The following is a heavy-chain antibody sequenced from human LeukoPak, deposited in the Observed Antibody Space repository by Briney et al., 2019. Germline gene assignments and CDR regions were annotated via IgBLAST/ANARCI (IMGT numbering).Heavy chain of an antibody. J-gene: IGHJ6*03. V-gene: IGHV4-4*02. CDR2: IYHSGST. Sequence: SETLSLTCAVSGGSISSSNWWSWVRQPPGKGLEWIGEIYHSGSTNYNPSLKSRVTISVDKSKNQFSLKLSSVTAADTAVYYCVRGKAIFGVLIVLNYYYYMDVWGKGTTVTVSS. D-gene: IGHD3-3*01. CDR1: GGSISSSNW. CDR3: VRGKAIFGVLIVLNYYYYMDV.